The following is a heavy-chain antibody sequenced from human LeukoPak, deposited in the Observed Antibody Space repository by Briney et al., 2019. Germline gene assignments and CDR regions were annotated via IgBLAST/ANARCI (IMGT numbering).Heavy chain of an antibody. D-gene: IGHD2-21*01. CDR3: ARVRGYYPIDY. CDR1: GGSISTSYY. Sequence: PSETLSLTCTVSGGSISTSYYWGWIRQPPGKGLEWIGTIYYSGRTYYNPSLKSRVTIFVDTSKDQFSLKVNSVTAADTAVYYCARVRGYYPIDYWGQGTLVTVSS. J-gene: IGHJ4*02. CDR2: IYYSGRT. V-gene: IGHV4-39*01.